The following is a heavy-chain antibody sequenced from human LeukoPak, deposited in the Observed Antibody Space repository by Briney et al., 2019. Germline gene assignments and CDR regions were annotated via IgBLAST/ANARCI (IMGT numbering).Heavy chain of an antibody. D-gene: IGHD1-26*01. Sequence: GGSLRLSCAASGFTFSSHTMHWVRQAPGQGLEWVAVITHDGSNKDHADSVKGRFTVSRDNSKNTLYLQMNSLRTEDMAVYYCARDLSGSYVFDYWGQGTLVTVSS. CDR1: GFTFSSHT. CDR3: ARDLSGSYVFDY. CDR2: ITHDGSNK. J-gene: IGHJ4*02. V-gene: IGHV3-30-3*01.